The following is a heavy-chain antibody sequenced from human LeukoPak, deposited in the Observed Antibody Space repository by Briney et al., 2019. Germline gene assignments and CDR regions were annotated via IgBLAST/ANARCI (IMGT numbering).Heavy chain of an antibody. CDR3: AGERRPYYYYYMDV. CDR2: ISYDGSNK. J-gene: IGHJ6*03. CDR1: GFTFSSYA. V-gene: IGHV3-30*04. Sequence: AGGSLRLSCAASGFTFSSYAMHWVRQAPGKGLEWVAVISYDGSNKYYADSVKGRFTISRDNSKNTLYLQMNSLRAEDTAVYYCAGERRPYYYYYMDVWGKGTTVTVSS.